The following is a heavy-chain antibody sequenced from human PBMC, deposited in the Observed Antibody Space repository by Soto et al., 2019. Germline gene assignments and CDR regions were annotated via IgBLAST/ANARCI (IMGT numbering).Heavy chain of an antibody. CDR3: ASPSYYDSSGYYAGDYYYYYGMDA. J-gene: IGHJ6*02. D-gene: IGHD3-22*01. Sequence: ASVKVSCKASGYTFTSYAMHWVRQAPGQRLEWMGWINAGNGNTKYSQKFQGRVTITRDTSASTAYMELSSLRSEDTAVYYCASPSYYDSSGYYAGDYYYYYGMDAWGQGTTVTVSS. CDR1: GYTFTSYA. V-gene: IGHV1-3*01. CDR2: INAGNGNT.